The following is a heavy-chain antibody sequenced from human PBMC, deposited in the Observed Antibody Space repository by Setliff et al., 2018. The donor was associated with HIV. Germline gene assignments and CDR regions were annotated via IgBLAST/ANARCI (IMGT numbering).Heavy chain of an antibody. CDR2: ITYDGKT. D-gene: IGHD3-3*01. Sequence: GASVKVSCKASGYTFTNYGVTWVRQTPGHGLEWIGWITYDGKTNFGWRFQSRGTMTTDTSTNTAYLELRSLRSADTATYFCARIPYYYDFWSGYSPDAFDLWGQGTMVTVSS. CDR3: ARIPYYYDFWSGYSPDAFDL. J-gene: IGHJ3*01. V-gene: IGHV1-18*01. CDR1: GYTFTNYG.